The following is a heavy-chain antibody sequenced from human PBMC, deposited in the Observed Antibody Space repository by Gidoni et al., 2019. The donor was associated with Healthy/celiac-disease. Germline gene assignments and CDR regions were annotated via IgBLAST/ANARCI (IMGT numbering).Heavy chain of an antibody. CDR3: AGRAPSFTIFGVVIIDLDY. D-gene: IGHD3-3*01. CDR1: GLTFSSFA. J-gene: IGHJ4*02. CDR2: ISGSGGST. Sequence: EVQLLESGGGLVQPGGSLRLSCAASGLTFSSFAMSWVRQAPGNGLDLVSAISGSGGSTYYADSVKGRFTISRDNSKNTLYLQMNSLRAEDTAVYYCAGRAPSFTIFGVVIIDLDYWGQGTLVTVSS. V-gene: IGHV3-23*01.